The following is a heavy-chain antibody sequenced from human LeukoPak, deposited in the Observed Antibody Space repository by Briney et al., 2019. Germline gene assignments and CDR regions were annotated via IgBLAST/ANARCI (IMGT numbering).Heavy chain of an antibody. CDR1: GFSFSNYG. Sequence: GGSLGLSCAVSGFSFSNYGMNWVRQAPGKGLEWVSSISIGSTHTYYADSVKGRFTISRDNANNSLYLEMNSLRAEDTAVYYCATIYCSGGTCTYFDDWGQGTLVTVSS. D-gene: IGHD2-15*01. V-gene: IGHV3-21*01. CDR2: ISIGSTHT. J-gene: IGHJ4*02. CDR3: ATIYCSGGTCTYFDD.